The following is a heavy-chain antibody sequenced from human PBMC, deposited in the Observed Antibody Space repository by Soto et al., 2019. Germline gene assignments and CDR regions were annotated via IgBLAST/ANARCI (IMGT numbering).Heavy chain of an antibody. J-gene: IGHJ4*02. CDR1: GGTFSSYA. D-gene: IGHD6-19*01. CDR3: ARDSSYEHWLVHYY. V-gene: IGHV1-69*13. Sequence: SVKVSCKASGGTFSSYAISWVRRAPGQGLEWMGGIIPIFGTANYAQKFQGRVTITADESTSTAYMELSSLRSEDTAVYYCARDSSYEHWLVHYYWGQGILVTVSS. CDR2: IIPIFGTA.